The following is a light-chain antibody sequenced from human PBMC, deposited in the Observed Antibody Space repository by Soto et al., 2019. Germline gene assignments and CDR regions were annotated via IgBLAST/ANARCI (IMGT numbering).Light chain of an antibody. Sequence: DIQMTQAPYTLSGSLGDSVTITCRASQTISSWLAWYQQKPGKAPKLLIYKASTLKSGVTSRFSGSVSGTEFASTISSMQPDDFATYSCQHNHHYSEAFCEWTKVE. CDR3: QHNHHYSEA. CDR1: QTISSW. J-gene: IGKJ1*01. CDR2: KAS. V-gene: IGKV1-5*03.